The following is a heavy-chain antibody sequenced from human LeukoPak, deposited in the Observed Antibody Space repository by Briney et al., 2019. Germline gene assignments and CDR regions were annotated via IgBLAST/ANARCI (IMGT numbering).Heavy chain of an antibody. CDR3: ARGGLLSGYDSKIHNWFDP. CDR2: INPSGGST. V-gene: IGHV1-46*01. Sequence: GASVKVSCKASGYTFTSYYMHWVRQAPGQGLEWMGIINPSGGSTSYAQKFQGRVTMTRDMSTSTVYMELSSLRSEDTAVYYCARGGLLSGYDSKIHNWFDPWGQGTLVTVSS. CDR1: GYTFTSYY. D-gene: IGHD5-12*01. J-gene: IGHJ5*02.